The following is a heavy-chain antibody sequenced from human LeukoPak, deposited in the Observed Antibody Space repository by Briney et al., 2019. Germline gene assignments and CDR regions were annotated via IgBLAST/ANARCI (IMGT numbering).Heavy chain of an antibody. J-gene: IGHJ6*02. V-gene: IGHV4-4*07. CDR2: IYTSGST. CDR3: ARDAGYDFWSGYYGKNSYYYYGMDV. CDR1: GGSISSYY. Sequence: SETLSLTCTVSGGSISSYYWSWIRQPAGKGLEWIGRIYTSGSTNYNPSLKSRVTMSVDTSKNQFSLKLSPVTAADTAVYYCARDAGYDFWSGYYGKNSYYYYGMDVWGQGTTVTVSS. D-gene: IGHD3-3*01.